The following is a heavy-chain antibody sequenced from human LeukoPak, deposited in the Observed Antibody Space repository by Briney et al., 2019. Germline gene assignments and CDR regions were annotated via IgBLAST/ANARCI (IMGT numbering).Heavy chain of an antibody. CDR3: ARDSKLLWFGVSTPYEFDY. CDR1: GYTFTGYY. J-gene: IGHJ4*02. CDR2: INPNSGGT. D-gene: IGHD3-10*01. V-gene: IGHV1-2*02. Sequence: ASVKVSCKASGYTFTGYYMHWVRQAPGQGFEWMGWINPNSGGTNYAQKFQGRVTMTRDTSISTAYMELSRLRSDDTAVYYCARDSKLLWFGVSTPYEFDYWGQGTLVTVSS.